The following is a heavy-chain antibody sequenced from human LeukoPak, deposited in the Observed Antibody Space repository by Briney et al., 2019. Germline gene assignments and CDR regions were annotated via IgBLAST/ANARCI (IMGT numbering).Heavy chain of an antibody. D-gene: IGHD5-18*01. CDR1: AFTFDDYA. V-gene: IGHV3-9*01. CDR3: ARDLSGVTGYTYGRGIDY. J-gene: IGHJ4*02. CDR2: INWNSDSI. Sequence: GGSLRLSCAVSAFTFDDYAIHWVRQVPGKGLEWVSGINWNSDSIGYADSVKGRFTTSRDNAKTSLYLQMNSLRAEDTAVYYCARDLSGVTGYTYGRGIDYWGQGTLVTVSS.